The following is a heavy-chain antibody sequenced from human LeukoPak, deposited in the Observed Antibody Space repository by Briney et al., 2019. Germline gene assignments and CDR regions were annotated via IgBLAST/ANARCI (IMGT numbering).Heavy chain of an antibody. V-gene: IGHV3-30-3*01. J-gene: IGHJ3*01. CDR3: ARGTMIVVAL. CDR1: GFTFSSYA. Sequence: GGSLRLSCAASGFTFSSYAMHWVRQAPGKGLEWVAVISYDGSNKYYADSVKGRFTISRDNSKNTLYLQMNSLRAEDTAVYYCARGTMIVVALWGQGTMVTVSS. D-gene: IGHD3-22*01. CDR2: ISYDGSNK.